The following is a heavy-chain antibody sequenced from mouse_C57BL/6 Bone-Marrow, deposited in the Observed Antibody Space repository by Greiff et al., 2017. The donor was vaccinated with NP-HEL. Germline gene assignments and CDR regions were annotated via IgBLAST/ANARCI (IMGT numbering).Heavy chain of an antibody. CDR1: GFTFSDYG. Sequence: EVKLVESGGGLVKPGRSLTLSCAAPGFTFSDYGLHWSRQAPEKGLEWVAYISSGSSTIYSAVSVSGGFTISRDNAKNTLCLQMASLRSVDKAMYYCAQGGNWPWFAYWGQGTLGTVSA. V-gene: IGHV5-17*01. J-gene: IGHJ3*01. D-gene: IGHD2-1*01. CDR2: ISSGSSTI. CDR3: AQGGNWPWFAY.